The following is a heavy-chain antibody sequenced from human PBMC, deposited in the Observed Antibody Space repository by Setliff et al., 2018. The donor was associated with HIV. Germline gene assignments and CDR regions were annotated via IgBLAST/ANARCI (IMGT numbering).Heavy chain of an antibody. CDR1: GYSISSGYYW. J-gene: IGHJ4*02. CDR2: MHHSGSN. Sequence: SETLSLTCAVSGYSISSGYYWWSWVRQPPGKGLEWIGEMHHSGSNNYNPSLTSRVIISVDKSNNLFFLNLTSVTAADTAVYYCARGDPLRFLDYWGQGTLVTVSS. CDR3: ARGDPLRFLDY. V-gene: IGHV4-4*02. D-gene: IGHD3-10*01.